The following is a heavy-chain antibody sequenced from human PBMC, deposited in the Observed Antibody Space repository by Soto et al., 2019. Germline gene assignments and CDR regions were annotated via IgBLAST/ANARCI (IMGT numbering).Heavy chain of an antibody. J-gene: IGHJ4*02. CDR1: GFTFSSYA. CDR2: ISGSGGST. CDR3: AKDLEPYYVFWSCYDGAIVY. D-gene: IGHD3-3*01. V-gene: IGHV3-23*01. Sequence: GGPLRLSCAASGFTFSSYAMSWVRQAPGKGLEWVSAISGSGGSTYYADSVKGRFTISRDNSKNTLYLQMNSRRAEDTAVYYCAKDLEPYYVFWSCYDGAIVYCVQGTLVTVAS.